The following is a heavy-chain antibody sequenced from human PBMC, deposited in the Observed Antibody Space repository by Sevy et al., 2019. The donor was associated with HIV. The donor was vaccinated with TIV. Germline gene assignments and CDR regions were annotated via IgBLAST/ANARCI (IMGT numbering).Heavy chain of an antibody. CDR2: ISTYNDNT. Sequence: ASVKVSCKASGYTFNNYGISWVRQAPGQGLEWIGWISTYNDNTNFAQTLQGRVTMTTDTSTSTAYMELRSLRSDATAIYYCARAYSSTWKFDPWGQGTLVTVSS. CDR3: ARAYSSTWKFDP. J-gene: IGHJ5*02. D-gene: IGHD6-13*01. V-gene: IGHV1-18*04. CDR1: GYTFNNYG.